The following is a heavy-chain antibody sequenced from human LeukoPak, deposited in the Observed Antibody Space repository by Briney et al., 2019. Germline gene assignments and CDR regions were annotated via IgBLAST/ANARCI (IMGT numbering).Heavy chain of an antibody. V-gene: IGHV1-69*04. CDR2: IIPILGTA. D-gene: IGHD1-26*01. CDR1: GGIFSTYA. J-gene: IGHJ5*02. CDR3: ARASVKWDPPGGWFDP. Sequence: ASVKVSCKASGGIFSTYAISWVRQAPGQGLEWMGRIIPILGTADYAQKFQGRLTITADKSTSTAYMELSSLRSEDTAVYYCARASVKWDPPGGWFDPWGQGTLVTVSS.